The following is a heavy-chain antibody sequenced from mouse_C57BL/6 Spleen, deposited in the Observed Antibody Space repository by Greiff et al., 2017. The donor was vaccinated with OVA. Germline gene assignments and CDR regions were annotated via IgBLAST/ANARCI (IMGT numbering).Heavy chain of an antibody. CDR2: IDPSDSYT. J-gene: IGHJ2*01. D-gene: IGHD1-1*01. CDR3: ARRDITTVVAIDY. CDR1: GYTFTSYW. Sequence: VQLQQPGAELVRPGTSVKLSCKASGYTFTSYWMHWVKQRPGQGLEWIGVIDPSDSYTNYNQKFKGKATLTVDTSSSTAYMQLSSLTSEDSAVYDCARRDITTVVAIDYWGQGTTLTVSS. V-gene: IGHV1-59*01.